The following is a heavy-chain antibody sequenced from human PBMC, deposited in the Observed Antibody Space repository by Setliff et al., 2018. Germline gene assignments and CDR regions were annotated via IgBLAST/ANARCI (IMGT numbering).Heavy chain of an antibody. D-gene: IGHD6-19*01. Sequence: SETLSLTCTVSGDSTSSGGYYWSWIRQPPGKGLEWIGYIYYSGSTYYNPSLKSRLTISVDTSKNQFSLKLSSVTAADTAVYYCARGRAGHSGHWGQGTLVTAPQ. CDR3: ARGRAGHSGH. CDR1: GDSTSSGGYY. CDR2: IYYSGST. V-gene: IGHV4-31*03. J-gene: IGHJ4*02.